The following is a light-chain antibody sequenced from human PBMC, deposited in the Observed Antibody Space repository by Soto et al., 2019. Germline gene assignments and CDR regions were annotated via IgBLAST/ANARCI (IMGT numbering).Light chain of an antibody. CDR3: QQYGNSPLT. CDR1: QSVSRSY. CDR2: GAS. J-gene: IGKJ1*01. Sequence: ENGLKQSPGTMSLSPGERVTLSCWASQSVSRSYLAWYQQKPGQAPRLLIYGASSRATGIPDRFSGSGSGTDFTLTISRLEPEDFAVYYCQQYGNSPLTFGQGTKVEIK. V-gene: IGKV3-20*01.